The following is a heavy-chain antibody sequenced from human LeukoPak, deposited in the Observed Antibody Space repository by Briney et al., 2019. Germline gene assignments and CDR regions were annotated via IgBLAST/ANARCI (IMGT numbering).Heavy chain of an antibody. J-gene: IGHJ3*02. CDR3: ASLTFDWLLFMWGAFDI. CDR1: GGSISSDIYY. D-gene: IGHD3-9*01. V-gene: IGHV4-61*02. Sequence: SQTLSLTCTVSGGSISSDIYYWSWIRQPAGNTLEWIGRIYTRGSTNYNPSLKSRVTISVDTSKNQFSLKLSSVTAADTAVYYCASLTFDWLLFMWGAFDIWGQGTMVTVSS. CDR2: IYTRGST.